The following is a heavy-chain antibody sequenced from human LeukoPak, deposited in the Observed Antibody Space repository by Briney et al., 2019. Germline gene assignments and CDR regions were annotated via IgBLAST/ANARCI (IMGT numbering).Heavy chain of an antibody. CDR3: ARGLTHYDSSGSTYYYYGMDV. Sequence: ASVKVSCKASGYTFTSCDINWVRQATGQGLEWMGWMNPNSGNTGYAQKFQGRVTMTRNTSISTAYMELSSLRSEDTAVYYCARGLTHYDSSGSTYYYYGMDVWGQGTTVTVSS. CDR2: MNPNSGNT. J-gene: IGHJ6*02. D-gene: IGHD3-22*01. V-gene: IGHV1-8*01. CDR1: GYTFTSCD.